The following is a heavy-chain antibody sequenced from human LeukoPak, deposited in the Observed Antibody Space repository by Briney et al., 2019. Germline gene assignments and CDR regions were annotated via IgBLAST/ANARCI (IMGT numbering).Heavy chain of an antibody. J-gene: IGHJ4*02. CDR2: IYYSGST. CDR3: ARRPQVVWYSSSSYYFDY. V-gene: IGHV4-39*01. D-gene: IGHD6-13*01. CDR1: GGSISSSSYY. Sequence: SETLSLTCTVSGGSISSSSYYWGWIRQPPGKGLEWIGSIYYSGSTYYNPSLKSRVTISVDTSKNQFSLKLSSVTAADTAVYYCARRPQVVWYSSSSYYFDYWGQGTLVTVSS.